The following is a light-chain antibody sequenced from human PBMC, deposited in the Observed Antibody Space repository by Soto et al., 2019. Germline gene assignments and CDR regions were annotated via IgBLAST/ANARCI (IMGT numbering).Light chain of an antibody. CDR3: QQYGRSPFT. J-gene: IGKJ3*01. CDR2: AAS. CDR1: QSVNNNY. V-gene: IGKV3-20*01. Sequence: EIVLTQSPGTQSLSPGERATLSCRASQSVNNNYLAWYQQKPGQAPRLLIYAASSRATGIPDRISGSGSGTDYTLTITRLEPEDFAVYYCQQYGRSPFTFGPGTKVDIK.